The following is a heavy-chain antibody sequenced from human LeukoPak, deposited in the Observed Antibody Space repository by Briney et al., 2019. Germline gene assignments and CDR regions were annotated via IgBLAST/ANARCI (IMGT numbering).Heavy chain of an antibody. CDR2: IIPILGIA. Sequence: ASVKVSCKASGGTFSSYAISWVRQAPGQGLEWMGRIIPILGIANYAQKFQGRVTITADKSTSTAYMELSSLRSEDTAVYYCARGYGGNTGVYYGMDVWGQGTTVTVSS. J-gene: IGHJ6*02. D-gene: IGHD4-23*01. CDR1: GGTFSSYA. CDR3: ARGYGGNTGVYYGMDV. V-gene: IGHV1-69*04.